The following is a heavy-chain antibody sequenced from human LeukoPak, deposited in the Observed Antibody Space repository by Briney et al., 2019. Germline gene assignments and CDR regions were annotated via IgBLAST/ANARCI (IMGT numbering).Heavy chain of an antibody. CDR2: ISGSNSYI. CDR1: GFTFSSYS. V-gene: IGHV3-21*01. Sequence: PGGSLRLSCAASGFTFSSYSMNWVRQAPGKGLEWVSSISGSNSYIYYADSMKGRFTISRDNAKNSLYLQMNSLRAEDTAVYYCAKYYGDYVSVVDKYYFDYWGQGTLVTVSS. J-gene: IGHJ4*02. D-gene: IGHD4-17*01. CDR3: AKYYGDYVSVVDKYYFDY.